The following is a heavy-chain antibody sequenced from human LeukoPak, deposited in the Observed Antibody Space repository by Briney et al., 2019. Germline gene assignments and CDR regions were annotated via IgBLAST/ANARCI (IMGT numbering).Heavy chain of an antibody. J-gene: IGHJ3*02. CDR1: GYTLTELS. D-gene: IGHD3-16*02. CDR3: ACMITFGGVIVIDAFDI. Sequence: ASVKVSCKVSGYTLTELSMDWVRQAPGKGLEWMGGFDPEDGETIYAQKFQGRVTMTEDTSTDTAYMELSSLRSEDTAVYYCACMITFGGVIVIDAFDIWGQGTMVTVSS. V-gene: IGHV1-24*01. CDR2: FDPEDGET.